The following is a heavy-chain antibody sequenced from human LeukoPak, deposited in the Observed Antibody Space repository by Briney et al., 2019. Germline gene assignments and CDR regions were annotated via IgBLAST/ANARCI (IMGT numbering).Heavy chain of an antibody. CDR2: ISDFGGTT. CDR3: AREGTVTTTFDY. V-gene: IGHV3-23*01. D-gene: IGHD4-11*01. Sequence: GGSLRLSCAASGFTFGSFAMSWVRQAPGKGLEWVSSISDFGGTTYYAVSVKGRFTISRDNSQNTLYLQMSSLRAEDTAVYYCAREGTVTTTFDYWGQGTLVTVSS. J-gene: IGHJ4*02. CDR1: GFTFGSFA.